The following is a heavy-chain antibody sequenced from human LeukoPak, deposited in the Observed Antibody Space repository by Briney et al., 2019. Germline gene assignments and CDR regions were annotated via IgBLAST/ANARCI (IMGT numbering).Heavy chain of an antibody. Sequence: GGSLRLSCAASGFTFSSYSMNWVRQAPGKGLEWVSSIKGRFTISRDNAKNSLYLQMNSLRAEDTAVYYWARDGRIYGVDFDYWGQGTLVTVSS. J-gene: IGHJ4*02. CDR2: I. CDR1: GFTFSSYS. CDR3: ARDGRIYGVDFDY. D-gene: IGHD4-17*01. V-gene: IGHV3-21*01.